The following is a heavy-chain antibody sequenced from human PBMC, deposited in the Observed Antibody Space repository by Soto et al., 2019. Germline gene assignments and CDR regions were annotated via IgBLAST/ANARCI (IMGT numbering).Heavy chain of an antibody. CDR1: GFTFTSSA. J-gene: IGHJ5*02. Sequence: QMQLVQSGPEVKKPGTSVKVSCKASGFTFTSSAVQWMRQARGQRLEWIGWIVVGSGNTNYAQKFQERVTITRDMSTSTAYMELSSLRSEDTAVYYCAAESRSGYLGWFDPWGQGTLVTVSS. CDR3: AAESRSGYLGWFDP. V-gene: IGHV1-58*01. D-gene: IGHD3-22*01. CDR2: IVVGSGNT.